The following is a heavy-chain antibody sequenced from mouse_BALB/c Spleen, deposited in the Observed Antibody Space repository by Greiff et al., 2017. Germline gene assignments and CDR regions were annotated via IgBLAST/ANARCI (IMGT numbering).Heavy chain of an antibody. CDR2: IYPGDGDT. D-gene: IGHD2-1*01. J-gene: IGHJ4*01. CDR3: ARWDGNYDAMDD. CDR1: GYTFTSYW. Sequence: VQLQQSGAELARPGASVKLSCKASGYTFTSYWMQWVKQRPGQGLEWIGAIYPGDGDTRYTQKFKGKATLTADKSSSTAYMQLSSLASEDSAVYYCARWDGNYDAMDDWGQGTSVTVSS. V-gene: IGHV1-87*01.